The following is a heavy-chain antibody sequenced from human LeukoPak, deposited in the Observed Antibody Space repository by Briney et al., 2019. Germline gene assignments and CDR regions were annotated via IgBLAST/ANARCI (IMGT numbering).Heavy chain of an antibody. V-gene: IGHV4-34*01. CDR3: ARGQYDFWSGYSRGDWFDP. D-gene: IGHD3-3*01. J-gene: IGHJ5*02. CDR2: INHSGST. Sequence: SETLSLTCAVYGGSFSGYYWSWIRQPPGKGLEWIGEINHSGSTNYNPSPKSRVTISVDTSKNQFSLKLSSVTAADTAVYYCARGQYDFWSGYSRGDWFDPWGQGTLVTVSS. CDR1: GGSFSGYY.